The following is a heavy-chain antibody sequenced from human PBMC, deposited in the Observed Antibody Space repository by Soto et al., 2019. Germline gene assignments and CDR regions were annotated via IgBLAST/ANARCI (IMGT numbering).Heavy chain of an antibody. CDR2: ISPNGRNT. CDR3: ARVFDTYYFDS. J-gene: IGHJ4*02. V-gene: IGHV3-23*01. CDR1: GFTFSTYA. Sequence: PGGSLRLSCAASGFTFSTYALTWVRQAPGKGLEWVSAISPNGRNTYYIDSVKGRFTISRDNSKKTLYLQMNSLRAEDTAVYYCARVFDTYYFDSWGQGNMVTVSS. D-gene: IGHD3-9*01.